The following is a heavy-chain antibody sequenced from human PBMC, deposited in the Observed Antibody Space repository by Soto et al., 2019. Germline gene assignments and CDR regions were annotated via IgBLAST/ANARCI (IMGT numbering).Heavy chain of an antibody. CDR3: ARDRINYYYYGMDV. CDR2: IWYDGSNK. CDR1: GFTFSSYG. J-gene: IGHJ6*02. Sequence: GGSLRLSCAASGFTFSSYGMHWVRQAPGKGLEWVAVIWYDGSNKYYADSVKGRFTISRDNSKNTLYLQMNSLRAEDTAVYYCARDRINYYYYGMDVWGQGTTVTVSS. D-gene: IGHD1-20*01. V-gene: IGHV3-33*01.